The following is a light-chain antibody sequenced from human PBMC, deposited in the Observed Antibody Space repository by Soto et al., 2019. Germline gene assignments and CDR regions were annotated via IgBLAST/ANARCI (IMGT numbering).Light chain of an antibody. CDR1: QGINNA. V-gene: IGKV1-27*01. J-gene: IGKJ4*01. CDR3: QQYGDSPLT. CDR2: AVS. Sequence: DIQITQSPSSLSASVGDKVTLTCLSSQGINNALAWYQQRPGKVPKLLMYAVSTLQSGVPPRFSGSGAGTDFTLTISRLEPEDFAVYYCQQYGDSPLTFGGGTKVDIK.